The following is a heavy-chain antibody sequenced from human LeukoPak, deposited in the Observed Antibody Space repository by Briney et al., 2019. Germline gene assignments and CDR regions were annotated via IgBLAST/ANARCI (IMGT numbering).Heavy chain of an antibody. CDR3: ARDTERRQMATIPPDHFDY. D-gene: IGHD5-24*01. J-gene: IGHJ4*02. Sequence: GASVKVSCKASGYTFTGYYMHWVRQAPGQGLEWMGWINPNSGGTNYAQKFQGRVTMTRDTSISTAYMELSRLRSDDTAVYYCARDTERRQMATIPPDHFDYWGQGTLVTVSS. V-gene: IGHV1-2*02. CDR2: INPNSGGT. CDR1: GYTFTGYY.